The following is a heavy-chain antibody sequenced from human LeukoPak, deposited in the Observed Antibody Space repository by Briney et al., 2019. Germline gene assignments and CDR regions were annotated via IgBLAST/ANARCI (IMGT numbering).Heavy chain of an antibody. CDR3: ARAFYYDSSGYNYGGFDI. D-gene: IGHD3-22*01. CDR1: GGTFSSYA. Sequence: SVKVSCKASGGTFSSYAISWVRQAPGQGLEWMGRIIPIFGAANYAQRFQGRVSITTDESTSTAYMELSSLRSEDTALYYCARAFYYDSSGYNYGGFDICGEGTMVTVSS. CDR2: IIPIFGAA. J-gene: IGHJ3*02. V-gene: IGHV1-69*05.